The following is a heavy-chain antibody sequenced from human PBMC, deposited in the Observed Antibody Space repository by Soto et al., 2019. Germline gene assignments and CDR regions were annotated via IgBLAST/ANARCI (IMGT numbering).Heavy chain of an antibody. J-gene: IGHJ6*02. Sequence: PGESLKISCKGSGYSFTSYWISWVRQMPGKGLEWMGRIDPSDSYTNYSPSFQGHVTISADKSISTAYLQWSSLKASDTAMYYCARHCGWVPPYYYYGMDVWGQGTTVTVSS. CDR1: GYSFTSYW. D-gene: IGHD6-19*01. CDR2: IDPSDSYT. CDR3: ARHCGWVPPYYYYGMDV. V-gene: IGHV5-10-1*01.